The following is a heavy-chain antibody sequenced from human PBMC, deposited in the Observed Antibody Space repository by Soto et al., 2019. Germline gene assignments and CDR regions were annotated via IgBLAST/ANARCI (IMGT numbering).Heavy chain of an antibody. CDR3: ARDGDVHNKGVFDY. CDR2: ISYDGNNK. CDR1: GFAFSGYV. J-gene: IGHJ4*02. V-gene: IGHV3-30-3*01. Sequence: QVQMVESGGGVVQPGRSLRLSCAASGFAFSGYVMHWVRQAPGKGLEWVAVISYDGNNKYYADSVKGRFTISRDISKNALYLQMNSLRAEETAVYYCARDGDVHNKGVFDYWGQGTRVTVSS. D-gene: IGHD3-10*01.